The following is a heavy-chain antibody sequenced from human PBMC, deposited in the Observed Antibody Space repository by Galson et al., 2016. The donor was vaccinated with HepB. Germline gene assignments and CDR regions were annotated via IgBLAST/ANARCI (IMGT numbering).Heavy chain of an antibody. V-gene: IGHV3-21*06. CDR3: ARDCSGGSCYGYYYFVMDV. Sequence: SLRLSCAASGLTFSRYSMNWVRQAPGKGLGWVSSISSSSAYMYYADSVKGRFTISRDNAKNSLYLQMNSLRAEDTAVYYCARDCSGGSCYGYYYFVMDVWGQGTTVTVSS. J-gene: IGHJ6*02. D-gene: IGHD2-15*01. CDR1: GLTFSRYS. CDR2: ISSSSAYM.